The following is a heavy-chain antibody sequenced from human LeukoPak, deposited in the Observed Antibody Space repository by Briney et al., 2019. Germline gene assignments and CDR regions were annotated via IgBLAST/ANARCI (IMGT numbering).Heavy chain of an antibody. CDR1: GVTFSSYA. D-gene: IGHD6-13*01. CDR3: ARNGIAAAGILDY. Sequence: PGGSLRLSCAASGVTFSSYAMHWVRQAPGKGLEWVAVISYDGSNKYYADSVKGRFTISRDNSKNTLYLQMNSLRAEDTAVYYCARNGIAAAGILDYWGQGTLVTVSS. CDR2: ISYDGSNK. V-gene: IGHV3-30*04. J-gene: IGHJ4*02.